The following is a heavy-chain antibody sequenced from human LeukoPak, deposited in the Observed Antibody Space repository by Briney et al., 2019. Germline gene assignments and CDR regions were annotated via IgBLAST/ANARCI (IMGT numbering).Heavy chain of an antibody. CDR2: ISSSSSYI. J-gene: IGHJ2*01. CDR1: GFTFSSYS. CDR3: ARDGMVYAKGNYFDL. Sequence: PGGSLRLSCAASGFTFSSYSMNWVRQAPGKGLEWVSSISSSSSYIYYADSVKGRFTISRDNSKNTLYLQMNSLRPEDTAVYFCARDGMVYAKGNYFDLWGRGTLVTVSS. D-gene: IGHD2-8*01. V-gene: IGHV3-21*01.